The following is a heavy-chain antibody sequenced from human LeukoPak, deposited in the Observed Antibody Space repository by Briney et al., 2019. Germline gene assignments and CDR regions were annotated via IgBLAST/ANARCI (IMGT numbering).Heavy chain of an antibody. CDR2: ISGSGGST. Sequence: GGSLRLSCAVSGITLSNYGMSWVRQAPGKGLEWVAGISGSGGSTNYADSVKGRFTISRDNPKNTLYLQMNSLRAKDTAVYFCAKRGVVIRVILVGFHKEAYYFDSWGQGALVTVSS. J-gene: IGHJ4*02. CDR1: GITLSNYG. CDR3: AKRGVVIRVILVGFHKEAYYFDS. D-gene: IGHD3-22*01. V-gene: IGHV3-23*01.